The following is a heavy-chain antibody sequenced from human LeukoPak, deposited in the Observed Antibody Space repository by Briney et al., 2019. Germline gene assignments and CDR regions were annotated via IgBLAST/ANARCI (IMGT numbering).Heavy chain of an antibody. CDR3: ARAPYDSFNYYGMDV. CDR2: IYTSGST. CDR1: GGSISTNY. J-gene: IGHJ6*02. D-gene: IGHD3-22*01. Sequence: SETLSLTCTVSGGSISTNYWSWIRQPAGKGLEWIGHIYTSGSTNYNPSLKSRVTMSVDTSKNQFSLKLSSVTAADRAVYYCARAPYDSFNYYGMDVRGQGTRSPSP. V-gene: IGHV4-4*07.